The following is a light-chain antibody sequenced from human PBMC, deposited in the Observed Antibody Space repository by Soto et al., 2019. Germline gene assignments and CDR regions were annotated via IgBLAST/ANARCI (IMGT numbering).Light chain of an antibody. V-gene: IGLV2-14*01. J-gene: IGLJ2*01. Sequence: ALTQPASVSGSPGQSITISCTGTSSDVGTYNYVSWYQQHPGKAPKLMIYDVSNRPSGVSDRFSGSKSGNTASLTISGLQAEDEADYYCSSYTGSSTSVVFGGGTKLTVL. CDR3: SSYTGSSTSVV. CDR2: DVS. CDR1: SSDVGTYNY.